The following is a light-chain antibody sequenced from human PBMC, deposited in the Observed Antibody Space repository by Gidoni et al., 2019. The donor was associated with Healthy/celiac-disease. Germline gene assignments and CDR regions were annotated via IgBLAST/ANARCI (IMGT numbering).Light chain of an antibody. CDR2: DVS. Sequence: DVGGYNYVSWYQQHPGKAPKLMIYDVSNRPSGVSNRFSGSKSGNTASLTISGLQAEDEADYYCSSYTSSSTLEVFGTGTKVTVL. CDR1: DVGGYNY. CDR3: SSYTSSSTLEV. J-gene: IGLJ1*01. V-gene: IGLV2-14*04.